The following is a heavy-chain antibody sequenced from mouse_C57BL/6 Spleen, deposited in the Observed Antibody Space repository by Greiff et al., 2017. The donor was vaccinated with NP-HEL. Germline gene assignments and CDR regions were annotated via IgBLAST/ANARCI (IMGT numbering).Heavy chain of an antibody. D-gene: IGHD2-3*01. Sequence: EVQLQQSGPELVKPGASVKISCKASGYTFTDYYMNWVKQSHGKSLEWIGDINPNNGGTSYNQKFKGKATLTVDKSSSTAYMELRSLTSEDSAVYYCARYRLLPFDYWGQGTTLTVSS. CDR3: ARYRLLPFDY. J-gene: IGHJ2*01. CDR2: INPNNGGT. CDR1: GYTFTDYY. V-gene: IGHV1-26*01.